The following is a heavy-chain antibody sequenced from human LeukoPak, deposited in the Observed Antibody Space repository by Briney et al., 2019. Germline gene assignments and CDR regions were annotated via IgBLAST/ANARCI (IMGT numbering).Heavy chain of an antibody. J-gene: IGHJ4*02. D-gene: IGHD4-17*01. CDR1: GGTFSSYA. CDR3: ARGLLYYGDDKYYFDY. Sequence: SVKVSCKASGGTFSSYAISWVRQAPGQGLEWMGGIIPIFGTANYAQKFQGRVTITTDESTSTAYMELSRLRSEDTAVYYCARGLLYYGDDKYYFDYWGQGTLVTVSS. V-gene: IGHV1-69*05. CDR2: IIPIFGTA.